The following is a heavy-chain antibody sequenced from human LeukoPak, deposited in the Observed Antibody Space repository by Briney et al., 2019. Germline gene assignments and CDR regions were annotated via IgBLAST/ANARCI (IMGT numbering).Heavy chain of an antibody. CDR1: GNYW. V-gene: IGHV3-23*01. J-gene: IGHJ4*02. Sequence: PGGSLRLSCAASGNYWMHWVRQAPGKGLEWVSAISGSGGSTYYADSVKGRFTISRDNSKNTLYLQMNSLRAEDTAVYYCAKNTFYGDLDYWGQGTLVTVSS. CDR3: AKNTFYGDLDY. D-gene: IGHD4-17*01. CDR2: ISGSGGST.